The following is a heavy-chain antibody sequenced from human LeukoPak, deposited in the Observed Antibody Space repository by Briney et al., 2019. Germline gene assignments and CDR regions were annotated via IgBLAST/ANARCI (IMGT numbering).Heavy chain of an antibody. CDR2: INPSSGST. V-gene: IGHV1-46*01. CDR3: ARDLPSIIVARGIMSGYIDQ. D-gene: IGHD3-10*01. J-gene: IGHJ4*02. CDR1: GYTFTSYY. Sequence: ASVKVSCKASGYTFTSYYMHWVRQAPGQGLEWMGIINPSSGSTTYAQKFQGRVTMTRDTSTSTVYMELSSLRSDDTGVYYCARDLPSIIVARGIMSGYIDQWGQGTLVTVSS.